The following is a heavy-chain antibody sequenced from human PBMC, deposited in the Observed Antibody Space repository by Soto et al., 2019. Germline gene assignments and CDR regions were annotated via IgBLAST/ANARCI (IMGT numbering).Heavy chain of an antibody. J-gene: IGHJ4*02. V-gene: IGHV4-59*01. CDR2: IHYTGST. D-gene: IGHD3-16*01. CDR1: GGSIGNFY. Sequence: QVHLQESGPGVVEPSETLSLTCTVSGGSIGNFYWSWTRQPPGKGLERIGYIHYTGSTSYNPSLNIRVTISGVRPNDQFSLRLRSGTPADWAVYFCSRGGGHTGYRGQETLPTVS. CDR3: SRGGGHTGY.